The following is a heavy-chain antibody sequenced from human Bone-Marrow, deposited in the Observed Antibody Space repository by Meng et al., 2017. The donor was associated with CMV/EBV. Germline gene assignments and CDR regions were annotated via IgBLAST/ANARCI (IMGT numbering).Heavy chain of an antibody. V-gene: IGHV3-21*01. Sequence: GESLKISCAASGFTFSSYSMNWVRQAPGKGLEWVSSISGSSSYIYYADSVKGRFTISRDNAKISLYLQMNSLRAEDTAVYYCARYCSSTSCFHYYYGMDVWGQGTTVTVSS. D-gene: IGHD2-2*01. CDR2: ISGSSSYI. J-gene: IGHJ6*02. CDR3: ARYCSSTSCFHYYYGMDV. CDR1: GFTFSSYS.